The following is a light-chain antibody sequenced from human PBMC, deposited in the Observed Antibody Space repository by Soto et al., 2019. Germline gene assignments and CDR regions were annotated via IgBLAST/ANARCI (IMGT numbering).Light chain of an antibody. CDR1: QSVNSD. CDR3: QQYDTSPAT. J-gene: IGKJ1*01. CDR2: DAS. Sequence: EIVMTQSPATLSVSPGERATLSCRASQSVNSDLAWYQQKPGQAPRLLIYDASTRATGIPARFSGSGSGTEFTLTISRLEPEDFAVYHCQQYDTSPATFGQGTKVDIK. V-gene: IGKV3-15*01.